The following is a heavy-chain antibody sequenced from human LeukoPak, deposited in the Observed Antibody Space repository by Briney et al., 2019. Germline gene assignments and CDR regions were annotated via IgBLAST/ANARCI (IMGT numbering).Heavy chain of an antibody. D-gene: IGHD2-21*02. CDR2: IYYSGST. CDR3: ARTPATAIPERNWFDP. V-gene: IGHV4-30-4*01. Sequence: SETLSLTCTVSGGSISSGDYYWSWIRQRPGKGLEWIGYIYYSGSTYYNPSLKSRVTISVDTSKNQFSLKLSSVTAADTAVYYCARTPATAIPERNWFDPWGQGTLVTVSS. CDR1: GGSISSGDYY. J-gene: IGHJ5*02.